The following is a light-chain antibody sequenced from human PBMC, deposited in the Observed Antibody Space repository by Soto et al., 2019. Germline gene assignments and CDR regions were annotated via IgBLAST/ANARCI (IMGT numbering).Light chain of an antibody. CDR1: SSDVGGYTF. Sequence: QSVLTQPASVSGSPGQSITISCTGSSSDVGGYTFVSWYQHHPGKAPKVMIYEATKRPSGVSHRFSGSKSGNTASLTISGLQAEDEGEYYCCSYAGSMTWVFGGGTKVTVL. CDR3: CSYAGSMTWV. V-gene: IGLV2-23*01. J-gene: IGLJ3*02. CDR2: EAT.